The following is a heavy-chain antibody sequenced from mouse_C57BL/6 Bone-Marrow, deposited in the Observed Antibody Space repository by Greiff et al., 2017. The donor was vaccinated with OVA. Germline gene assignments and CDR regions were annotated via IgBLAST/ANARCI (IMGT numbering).Heavy chain of an antibody. V-gene: IGHV2-9-1*01. J-gene: IGHJ1*03. CDR2: IWTGGGT. Sequence: QVQLQQSGPGLVAPSQSLSITCTVSGFSLTSYAISWVRQPPGKGLEWIGVIWTGGGTNYNSALTSRLSIRKDNSNSQGFLNMNSLLTDDTASYYCASYGSSRYWYFDVWGTGTTVTVSS. CDR3: ASYGSSRYWYFDV. D-gene: IGHD1-1*01. CDR1: GFSLTSYA.